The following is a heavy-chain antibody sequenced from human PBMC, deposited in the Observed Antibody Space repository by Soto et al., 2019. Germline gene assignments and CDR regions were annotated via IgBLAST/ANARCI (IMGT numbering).Heavy chain of an antibody. V-gene: IGHV4-61*01. CDR3: ARGAVGATRIDY. J-gene: IGHJ4*02. Sequence: SETLSLTCTVSGGSVSSGSYHWSWIRQPPGKGLEWIGYIYYSGSTNYNPSLKSRVTISVGTSKNQFSLKLSSVTAADTAVYYCARGAVGATRIDYWGQGTLVTVSS. D-gene: IGHD1-26*01. CDR2: IYYSGST. CDR1: GGSVSSGSYH.